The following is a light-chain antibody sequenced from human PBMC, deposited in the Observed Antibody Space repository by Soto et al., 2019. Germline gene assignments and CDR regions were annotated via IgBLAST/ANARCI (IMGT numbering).Light chain of an antibody. CDR2: SAS. Sequence: EVVMTQSPATLSVFPGERVTLSCRASHSVSTSLAWYQQKPGQAPRLLIYSASTRATGIPARFSGSGSETEFTLTINSLESEDFAVYYCQQYIHGYTFGQGTKLEIK. J-gene: IGKJ2*01. V-gene: IGKV3-15*01. CDR1: HSVSTS. CDR3: QQYIHGYT.